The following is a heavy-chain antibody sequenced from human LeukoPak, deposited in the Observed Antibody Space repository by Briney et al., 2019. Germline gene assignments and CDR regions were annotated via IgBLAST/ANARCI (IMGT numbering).Heavy chain of an antibody. CDR1: GFTFSSYA. J-gene: IGHJ6*03. CDR2: ISYDGSNK. Sequence: GGSLRLSSAASGFTFSSYAMHWVRQAPGKGLEWVALISYDGSNKYYADSGKGRFTISRDNSKNTLYLQMNSLRDEDTAVYYCARAVKYSSSWYDVYYYYMDVWGKGTTVTVSS. D-gene: IGHD6-13*01. V-gene: IGHV3-30*04. CDR3: ARAVKYSSSWYDVYYYYMDV.